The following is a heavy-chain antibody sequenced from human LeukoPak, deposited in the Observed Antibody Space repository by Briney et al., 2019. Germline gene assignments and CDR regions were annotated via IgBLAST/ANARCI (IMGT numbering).Heavy chain of an antibody. CDR3: ARDRYSSGWYRGYYYYYGMDV. V-gene: IGHV3-64*01. J-gene: IGHJ6*02. CDR2: ISSNGGST. Sequence: GGSLRLSCAASGFTFSSYAMHWVRQGPGKGLEYVSAISSNGGSTYYANSVKGRFTISRDNSKNTLYLQMGSLRAEDMAVYYCARDRYSSGWYRGYYYYYGMDVWGQGTTVTVSS. CDR1: GFTFSSYA. D-gene: IGHD6-19*01.